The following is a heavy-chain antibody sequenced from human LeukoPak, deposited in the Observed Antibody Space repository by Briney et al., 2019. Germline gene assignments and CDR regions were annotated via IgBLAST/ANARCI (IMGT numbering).Heavy chain of an antibody. CDR3: AGDSSGYYYASSYYFDY. D-gene: IGHD3-22*01. CDR2: LSGSGGST. Sequence: GGSLRLSCEASGFTFSSYAMSWVRQAPGKGLEWVSDLSGSGGSTYYADSVKGRFTIPRDNSKNTLYLQMNSLRAEDTAVYYCAGDSSGYYYASSYYFDYWGQGTLVTVSA. CDR1: GFTFSSYA. J-gene: IGHJ4*02. V-gene: IGHV3-23*01.